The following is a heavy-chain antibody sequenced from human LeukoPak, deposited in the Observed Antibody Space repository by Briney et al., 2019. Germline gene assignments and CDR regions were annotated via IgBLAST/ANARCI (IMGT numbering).Heavy chain of an antibody. CDR2: IYTSGST. D-gene: IGHD5-24*01. Sequence: KPSETLSLTCTVSGVSISSYYWSWIRQPAGKGLEWLGRIYTSGSTNYNPSLKSRVTMSVDTSKNQFSLKLSSVTAADTAVYYCVRDRGDGYNAYFDYWGQGTLVTVSS. J-gene: IGHJ4*02. CDR3: VRDRGDGYNAYFDY. V-gene: IGHV4-4*07. CDR1: GVSISSYY.